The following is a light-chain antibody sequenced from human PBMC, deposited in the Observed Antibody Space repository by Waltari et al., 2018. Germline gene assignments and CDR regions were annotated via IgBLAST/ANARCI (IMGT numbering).Light chain of an antibody. J-gene: IGLJ2*01. CDR3: GSYAGYNKV. Sequence: QSALTQPPSASGSPGQSVTISCTGTSSDVGGYNYVPWYQQHPGNTPRLMIHAVTKPPSGVPARFSGSQSGNPAYLAVSGLQAEDEADYYCGSYAGYNKVFGGGTKLTVL. CDR1: SSDVGGYNY. V-gene: IGLV2-8*01. CDR2: AVT.